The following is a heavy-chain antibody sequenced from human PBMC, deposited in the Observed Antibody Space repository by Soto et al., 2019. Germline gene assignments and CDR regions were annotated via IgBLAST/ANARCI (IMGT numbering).Heavy chain of an antibody. CDR3: AKDRRAGGNSAFYFDF. CDR2: ISATGGGT. J-gene: IGHJ4*02. CDR1: GFKLSNYA. D-gene: IGHD3-16*01. Sequence: PWGSLRLSCAPSGFKLSNYAMSCVRQAPEKGIEWVSLISATGGGTYYADSVKGRFTISRDNSHNTLYLQVHSLTAEDTAVYYCAKDRRAGGNSAFYFDFWGQGAQVTVSS. V-gene: IGHV3-23*01.